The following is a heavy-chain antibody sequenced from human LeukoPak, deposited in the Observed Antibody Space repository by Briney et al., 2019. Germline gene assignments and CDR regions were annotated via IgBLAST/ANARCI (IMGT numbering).Heavy chain of an antibody. CDR2: IIPILGIA. J-gene: IGHJ3*02. CDR1: GGTFSSYA. V-gene: IGHV1-69*04. D-gene: IGHD2-2*01. CDR3: ARDLCSSTGCYPLAFDI. Sequence: VASVKVSCKASGGTFSSYAISRVRQAPGQGLEWMGRIIPILGIANYAQKFQGRVTITADKSTSTAYMELSSLRSEDTAVYYCARDLCSSTGCYPLAFDIWGQGTMVTVSS.